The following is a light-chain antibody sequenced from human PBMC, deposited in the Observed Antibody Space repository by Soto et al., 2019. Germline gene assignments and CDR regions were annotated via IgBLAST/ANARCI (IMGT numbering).Light chain of an antibody. J-gene: IGLJ1*01. CDR3: SSFTSAYTFV. V-gene: IGLV2-14*02. CDR2: EGS. CDR1: SSNIGSYNL. Sequence: QSVLTQPPAVSAAPGQKVTISCSGSSSNIGSYNLVSWYQQHPGKAPKLMIYEGSKRPSGVSNRFSGSKSGNTASLTISGLQAEDEADYYCSSFTSAYTFVFGTGTKVTVL.